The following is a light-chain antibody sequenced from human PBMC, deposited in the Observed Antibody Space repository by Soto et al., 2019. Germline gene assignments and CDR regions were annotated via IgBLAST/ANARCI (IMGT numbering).Light chain of an antibody. CDR1: KSVGSIY. CDR3: QQYGSSPRT. V-gene: IGKV3-20*01. Sequence: DIVLTQSPGTLSLSPGERATLSCRASKSVGSIYLAWYQQKPGQAPRLLIHGASNRASGIPDRFSGSGSGTDFTLTISRLEPEDFAVYYCQQYGSSPRTFGQGTKVEI. J-gene: IGKJ1*01. CDR2: GAS.